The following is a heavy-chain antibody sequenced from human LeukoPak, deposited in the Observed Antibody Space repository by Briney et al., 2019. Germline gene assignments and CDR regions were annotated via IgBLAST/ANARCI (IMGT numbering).Heavy chain of an antibody. V-gene: IGHV3-7*01. CDR3: ARGITFSPSTPHNWFDP. CDR1: GFTFSSYW. Sequence: PGGSLRLSCAASGFTFSSYWMSWVRQPPGKGLEWVANIKQDGSEKYYVDSVKGQFTISRDNAKNSLYLQMNSLRAEDTAVYYCARGITFSPSTPHNWFDPWGQGTLVTVSS. D-gene: IGHD1-14*01. CDR2: IKQDGSEK. J-gene: IGHJ5*02.